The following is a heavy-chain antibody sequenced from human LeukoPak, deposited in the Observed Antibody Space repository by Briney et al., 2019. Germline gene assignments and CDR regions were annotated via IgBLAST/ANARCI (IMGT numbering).Heavy chain of an antibody. D-gene: IGHD3-16*01. CDR1: GYTFGDYA. Sequence: PGGSLRLSCTGSGYTFGDYAMSWVRQSPGKGLEWVSLIRSKAFGGATEYAASVKGRFTISRDDSKSIAFLQMNSLKTEETAMYYCTRDGGTLDYWGQGTLVTVSS. CDR3: TRDGGTLDY. CDR2: IRSKAFGGAT. J-gene: IGHJ4*02. V-gene: IGHV3-49*04.